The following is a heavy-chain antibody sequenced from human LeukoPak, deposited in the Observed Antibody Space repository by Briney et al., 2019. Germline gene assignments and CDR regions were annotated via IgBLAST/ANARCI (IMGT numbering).Heavy chain of an antibody. D-gene: IGHD3-3*01. V-gene: IGHV4-39*07. J-gene: IGHJ4*02. CDR1: GGSISSSSYY. CDR3: ASFGVVMEVWVFDY. Sequence: PSETLSLTCTVSGGSISSSSYYWGWIRQPPGKGLEWIGSIYYSGSTYYNPSLKSRVTISVDTSKNQFSLKLSSVTAADTAVYYCASFGVVMEVWVFDYWGQGTLVTVSS. CDR2: IYYSGST.